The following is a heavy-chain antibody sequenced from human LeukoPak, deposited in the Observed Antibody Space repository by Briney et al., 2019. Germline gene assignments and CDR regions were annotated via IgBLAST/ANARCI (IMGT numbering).Heavy chain of an antibody. CDR2: IWYDGSNK. CDR1: GFTFSSYG. Sequence: GRSLRLSCATSGFTFSSYGMHWVRQAPGKGLEWVAVIWYDGSNKYYAESVKGRFTISRDNAKNSLYLQMDSLRADDTALYYCARDGAAAGNDFDFWGQGTLVTVSS. V-gene: IGHV3-33*01. CDR3: ARDGAAAGNDFDF. D-gene: IGHD6-13*01. J-gene: IGHJ4*02.